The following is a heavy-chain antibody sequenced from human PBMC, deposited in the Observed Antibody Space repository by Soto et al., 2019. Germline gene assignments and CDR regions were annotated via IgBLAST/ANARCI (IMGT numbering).Heavy chain of an antibody. Sequence: ASVKVSCKASGYTFTGYYMHWVRQAPGQGLEWMGWINPNSGGTNYAQKFQGRVTMTRDTSISTAYMELSRLRSDDTAVYYCARVAMRYSSSSSWFDPWGQGTLVTVSS. CDR1: GYTFTGYY. D-gene: IGHD6-6*01. V-gene: IGHV1-2*02. CDR2: INPNSGGT. J-gene: IGHJ5*02. CDR3: ARVAMRYSSSSSWFDP.